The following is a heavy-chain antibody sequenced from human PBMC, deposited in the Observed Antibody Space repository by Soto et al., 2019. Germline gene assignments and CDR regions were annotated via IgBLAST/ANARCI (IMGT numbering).Heavy chain of an antibody. CDR2: IYWNDDK. D-gene: IGHD2-2*01. CDR1: GFSLSTSGVG. CDR3: AHGGYCSSTSCYYYYYGMDV. V-gene: IGHV2-5*01. J-gene: IGHJ6*02. Sequence: PTLVNPTQTLTLTCTFSGFSLSTSGVGVGWIRQPPGKALEWLALIYWNDDKRYSPSLKSRLTITKDTSKNQVVLTMTNMDPVDTATYYCAHGGYCSSTSCYYYYYGMDVWGQGTTVTVSS.